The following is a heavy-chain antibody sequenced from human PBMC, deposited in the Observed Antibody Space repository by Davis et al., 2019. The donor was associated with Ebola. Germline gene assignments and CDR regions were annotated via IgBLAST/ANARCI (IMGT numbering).Heavy chain of an antibody. CDR3: AAPGGGATTFFYY. Sequence: ASVKVSCKASGYTFTGYYMHWVRQAPGQGLEWMGWINSNSGGTNYAQKFQGRVTMTRDTSISTAYMELSRLRSDDTAVYYCAAPGGGATTFFYYWGQGTLVTVSS. V-gene: IGHV1-2*02. CDR1: GYTFTGYY. D-gene: IGHD1-26*01. J-gene: IGHJ4*02. CDR2: INSNSGGT.